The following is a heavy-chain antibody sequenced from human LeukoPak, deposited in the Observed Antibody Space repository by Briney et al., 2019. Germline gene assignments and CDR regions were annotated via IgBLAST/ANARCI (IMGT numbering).Heavy chain of an antibody. CDR2: IYTSGST. Sequence: SETLSLTCTVSGGSLSSYYWSWIRQPAGKGLEWIGRIYTSGSTNYNPSLKSRVTMSVDTSKNQFSLMLSSVTAADTAVYYCARDSGRDGYNYVYYFDYWGQGTLVTVSS. CDR3: ARDSGRDGYNYVYYFDY. V-gene: IGHV4-4*07. J-gene: IGHJ4*02. CDR1: GGSLSSYY. D-gene: IGHD5-24*01.